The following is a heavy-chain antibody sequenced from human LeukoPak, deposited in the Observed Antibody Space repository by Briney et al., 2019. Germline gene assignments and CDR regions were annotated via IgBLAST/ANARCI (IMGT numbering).Heavy chain of an antibody. CDR3: ARRGHRISTALDV. CDR2: IYYSGST. CDR1: GGSISSGGYY. V-gene: IGHV4-31*03. Sequence: SQTLSLTCTVSGGSISSGGYYWSWIRQHPGKGLEWIGYIYYSGSTYYNPSLKSRVTMSVDTSKNQFSLKLSSVTAVDTAVYYCARRGHRISTALDVWGQGTTVTVSS. D-gene: IGHD2-2*01. J-gene: IGHJ6*02.